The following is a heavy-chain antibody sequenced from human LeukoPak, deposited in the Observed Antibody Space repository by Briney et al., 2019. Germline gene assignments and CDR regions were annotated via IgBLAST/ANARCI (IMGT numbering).Heavy chain of an antibody. V-gene: IGHV3-7*03. CDR2: INPAGSET. Sequence: GGSLRLSCAASGFSFSAYWMTWVRQAPGTGLEWVANINPAGSETYYVDPVKGRFTISRDNAKNSLYLQLSSLRAEDTAFYYCARGNRDSSGFYYYYGMDVWGQGTTVTVSS. CDR1: GFSFSAYW. D-gene: IGHD6-19*01. CDR3: ARGNRDSSGFYYYYGMDV. J-gene: IGHJ6*02.